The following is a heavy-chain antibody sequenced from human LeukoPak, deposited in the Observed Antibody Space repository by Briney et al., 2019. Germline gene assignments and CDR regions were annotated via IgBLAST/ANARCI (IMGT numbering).Heavy chain of an antibody. J-gene: IGHJ3*02. V-gene: IGHV4-31*03. CDR3: AKFRRNYYDSSGSLAFDI. D-gene: IGHD3-22*01. CDR2: IYYSGST. Sequence: SETLSLTCTVSGGSISSGGYYWNWIRQHPGKGLEWIGHIYYSGSTYYNPSLKSRVTISVDTSKNQFSLKLSSVTAADTAVYYCAKFRRNYYDSSGSLAFDIWGQGTMVTVSS. CDR1: GGSISSGGYY.